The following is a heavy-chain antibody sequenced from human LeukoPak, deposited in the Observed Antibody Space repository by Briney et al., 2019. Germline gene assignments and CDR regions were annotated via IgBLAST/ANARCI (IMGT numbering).Heavy chain of an antibody. D-gene: IGHD7-27*01. CDR2: INHSGST. CDR1: GVFFSGDY. Sequence: SETLSLTCEVDGVFFSGDYWNCIRQPPGKGLEWIGEINHSGSTNYNLSLKSRVSISVDTSKNHFSLKLSSLTAADTAVYYCARGSNWGDYWGQGTLVTVSS. CDR3: ARGSNWGDY. V-gene: IGHV4-34*01. J-gene: IGHJ4*02.